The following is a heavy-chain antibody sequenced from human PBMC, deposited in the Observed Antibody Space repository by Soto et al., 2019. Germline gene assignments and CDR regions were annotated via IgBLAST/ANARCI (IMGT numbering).Heavy chain of an antibody. J-gene: IGHJ4*02. D-gene: IGHD3-9*01. Sequence: SVTMSLTCTVSRDPLSSGGHYWSWLRQTPGKGLEWIGHIYDSVDTYYSPSLRSRVTISADMSKNHISLNRRSVTAANTAVYYCAGGDHRGYFQILSGYWEQGSRGAAAS. CDR3: AGGDHRGYFQILSGY. V-gene: IGHV4-31*03. CDR1: RDPLSSGGHY. CDR2: IYDSVDT.